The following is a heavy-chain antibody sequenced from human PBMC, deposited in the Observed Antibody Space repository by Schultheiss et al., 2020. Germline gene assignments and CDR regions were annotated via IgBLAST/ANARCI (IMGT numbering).Heavy chain of an antibody. J-gene: IGHJ6*02. CDR1: GFTFGDYA. CDR2: IKSKTDGGTT. V-gene: IGHV3-15*01. D-gene: IGHD3-10*01. CDR3: TTSLGVYYYYGMDV. Sequence: GGSLRLSCTASGFTFGDYAMSWFRQAPGKGLEWVGRIKSKTDGGTTDYAAPVKGRFTISRDDSKNTLYLQMNSLKTEDTAVYYCTTSLGVYYYYGMDVWGQGTTVTVSS.